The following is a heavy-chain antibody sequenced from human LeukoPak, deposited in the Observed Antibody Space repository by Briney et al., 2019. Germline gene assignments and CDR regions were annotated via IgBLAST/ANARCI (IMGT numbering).Heavy chain of an antibody. Sequence: PGGSLRLSCAASGFTVSSNYMSWVRQAPGKGLEWVSVTYSGGSTYYADSVKGRFTISRDNSKNTLYLQMNSLRAEDTAVYYCARDTIAARPYYYYYMDVWGKGTTVTVSS. V-gene: IGHV3-66*02. J-gene: IGHJ6*03. D-gene: IGHD6-6*01. CDR2: TYSGGST. CDR1: GFTVSSNY. CDR3: ARDTIAARPYYYYYMDV.